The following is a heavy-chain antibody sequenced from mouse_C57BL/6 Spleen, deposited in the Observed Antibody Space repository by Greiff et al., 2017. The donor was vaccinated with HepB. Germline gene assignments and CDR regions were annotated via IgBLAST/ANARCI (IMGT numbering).Heavy chain of an antibody. CDR3: ARYDGYSSDY. J-gene: IGHJ2*01. CDR2: IHPNSGST. D-gene: IGHD2-3*01. Sequence: QVHVKQPGAELVKPGASVKLSCKASGYTFTSYWMHWVKQRPGQGLEWIGMIHPNSGSTNYNEKFKSKATLTVDKSSSTAYMQLSSLTSEDSAVYYCARYDGYSSDYWGQGTTLTVSS. CDR1: GYTFTSYW. V-gene: IGHV1-64*01.